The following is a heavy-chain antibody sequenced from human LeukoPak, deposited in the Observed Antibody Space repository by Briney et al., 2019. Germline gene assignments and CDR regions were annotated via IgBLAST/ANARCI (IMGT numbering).Heavy chain of an antibody. D-gene: IGHD3-22*01. CDR3: ARLKFYDSTGYSPGHYMDV. Sequence: SETLSLTCTVSGGPIYSYYWSWIRQTAGKGLEWIGSLYPGVSTNYSPSLQSRVTMSVDTSKSQFALKLSAVTAADTAVYYCARLKFYDSTGYSPGHYMDVWGKGTTVIVSS. J-gene: IGHJ6*03. CDR2: LYPGVST. CDR1: GGPIYSYY. V-gene: IGHV4-4*07.